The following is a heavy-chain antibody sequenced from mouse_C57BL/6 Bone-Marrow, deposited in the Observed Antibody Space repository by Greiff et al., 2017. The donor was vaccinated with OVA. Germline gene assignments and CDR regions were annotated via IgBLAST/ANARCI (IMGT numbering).Heavy chain of an antibody. CDR3: ARGLEGSSSDGFDY. CDR1: GFTFSSYA. D-gene: IGHD1-1*01. Sequence: EVKLVESGGGLVKPGGSLKLSCAASGFTFSSYAMSWVRQTPEKRLEWVATISDGGSYTYYPDNVKGRFTISRDNAKNNLYLQMSHLKSEDTAMYYCARGLEGSSSDGFDYWGQGTTLTVSS. J-gene: IGHJ2*01. V-gene: IGHV5-4*03. CDR2: ISDGGSYT.